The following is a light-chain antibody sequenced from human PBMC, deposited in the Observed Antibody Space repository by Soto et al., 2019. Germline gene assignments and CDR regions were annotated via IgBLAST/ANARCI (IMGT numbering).Light chain of an antibody. CDR1: SSDVGIYNL. CDR2: EDS. V-gene: IGLV2-23*01. CDR3: CSYAGRTTVI. J-gene: IGLJ2*01. Sequence: QSALTQPASVSGSPGQSITISCTGTSSDVGIYNLVSWYQQHPGKAPKLMIYEDSKRPSGVSNRFSGSKSGNTASLTISGLQAEDEADYYCCSYAGRTTVIFGGGTKLTDL.